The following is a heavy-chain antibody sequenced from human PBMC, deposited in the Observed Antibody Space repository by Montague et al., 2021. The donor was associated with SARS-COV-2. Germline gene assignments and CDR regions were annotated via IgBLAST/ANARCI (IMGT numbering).Heavy chain of an antibody. CDR3: ARVSRSSWYGGSLGEALDY. V-gene: IGHV3-21*01. Sequence: SLRLYCAASGFTFSSYSMNWVRQAPGKGLEWVSSISSSSSYIYYADSVKGRFTISRDNAKNSLYLQMNSLRAEDTAVYYCARVSRSSWYGGSLGEALDYWGQGTLVTVSS. D-gene: IGHD6-13*01. J-gene: IGHJ4*02. CDR2: ISSSSSYI. CDR1: GFTFSSYS.